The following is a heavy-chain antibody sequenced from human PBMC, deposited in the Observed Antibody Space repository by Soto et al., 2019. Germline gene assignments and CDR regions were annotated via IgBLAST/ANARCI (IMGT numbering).Heavy chain of an antibody. D-gene: IGHD3-9*01. J-gene: IGHJ6*02. CDR2: IISIFGTA. CDR3: ARGGVIRYFDSVRGYVDYYYRTDV. Sequence: SVKVSCKASGGTFSSYAISWVRQAPGQGLEWMGGIISIFGTANYAQKFQGRVTITADKSTSTAYMELSSLRSEDTAVYYCARGGVIRYFDSVRGYVDYYYRTDVWGQGTTVTVSS. CDR1: GGTFSSYA. V-gene: IGHV1-69*06.